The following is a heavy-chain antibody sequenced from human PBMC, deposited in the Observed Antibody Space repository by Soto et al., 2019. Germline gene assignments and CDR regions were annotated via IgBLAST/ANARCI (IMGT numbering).Heavy chain of an antibody. CDR1: GFSLSSCA. J-gene: IGHJ3*01. V-gene: IGHV3-33*01. D-gene: IGHD6-19*01. Sequence: QVQLVESGGGLVQPGRSLRLSCAASGFSLSSCAMHWVRQAPGKGLEWVAMIWNDGTTTYYGDSVKGRFTFSRDTSGNTLYLQMNSLTVEETAVYYCARDPPQSGWAFDLWGQGTVVTVSS. CDR3: ARDPPQSGWAFDL. CDR2: IWNDGTTT.